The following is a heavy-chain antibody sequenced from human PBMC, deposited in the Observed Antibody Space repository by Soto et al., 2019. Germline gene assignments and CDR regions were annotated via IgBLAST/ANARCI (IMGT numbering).Heavy chain of an antibody. J-gene: IGHJ4*02. D-gene: IGHD1-7*01. CDR1: GYTFTSYG. CDR3: ARGRAGNYNWNSLFDY. CDR2: ISAYNGNT. V-gene: IGHV1-18*01. Sequence: ASVKVSCKASGYTFTSYGISWVRQAPGQGLEWMGWISAYNGNTNYAQKLQGRVTMTTDTSTSTAYMELRSLRSDDTAVYYCARGRAGNYNWNSLFDYWGQGTLVTVSS.